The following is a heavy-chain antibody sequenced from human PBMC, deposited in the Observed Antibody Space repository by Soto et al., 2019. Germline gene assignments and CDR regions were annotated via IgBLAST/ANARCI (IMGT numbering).Heavy chain of an antibody. CDR3: TRDGRGLGRLSLFEY. CDR2: LSYDGRKE. CDR1: GFSFSGYG. V-gene: IGHV3-33*08. J-gene: IGHJ4*02. D-gene: IGHD2-21*02. Sequence: GGSLRLSCVASGFSFSGYGMHWVRQAPGKGLEWVALLSYDGRKELYADSVKGRFAISRDNSKNTLFLQMSSLRIEDTAVYYCTRDGRGLGRLSLFEYWGQGGLVTVSS.